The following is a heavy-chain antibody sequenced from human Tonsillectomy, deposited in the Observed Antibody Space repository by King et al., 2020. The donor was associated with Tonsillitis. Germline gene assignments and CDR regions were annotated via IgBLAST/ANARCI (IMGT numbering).Heavy chain of an antibody. D-gene: IGHD3-22*01. Sequence: VQLVESGGGLVKPGGSLRLSCAASGFTFSDYYMSWIRQAPGKGLEWIAYISSSGTIYYADSVRGRFTIYRDNAKNSLYLQMNSLRADDPAVDYCARDQPRPNSYDSSGFYSKSAFEMWGQGTVVSVSS. CDR3: ARDQPRPNSYDSSGFYSKSAFEM. J-gene: IGHJ3*02. CDR2: ISSSGTI. V-gene: IGHV3-11*01. CDR1: GFTFSDYY.